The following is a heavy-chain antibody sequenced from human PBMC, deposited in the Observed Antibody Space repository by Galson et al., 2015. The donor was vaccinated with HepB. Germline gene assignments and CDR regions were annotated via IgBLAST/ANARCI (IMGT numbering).Heavy chain of an antibody. Sequence: PALVKPTQTVTLTCTFSGFSLSTDGVGVGWIRQTPGKALEWLGIIYWDDDKRFSPALKSRLTITKDTSKNQVVLTMANVDPADTGTYYCAQDFYYGSGQGNYGMDVWGQGTTVTVS. CDR3: AQDFYYGSGQGNYGMDV. D-gene: IGHD3-10*01. CDR1: GFSLSTDGVG. CDR2: IYWDDDK. V-gene: IGHV2-5*02. J-gene: IGHJ6*02.